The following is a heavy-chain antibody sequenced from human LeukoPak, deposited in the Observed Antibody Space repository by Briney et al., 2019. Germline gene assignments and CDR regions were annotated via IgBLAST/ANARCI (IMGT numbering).Heavy chain of an antibody. CDR3: ARGRSMTTITTGVY. CDR1: GFTFSDYY. D-gene: IGHD4-11*01. J-gene: IGHJ4*02. V-gene: IGHV3-11*04. Sequence: GGSLRLSCAASGFTFSDYYMSWIRQAPGKGLEWVSYISGSSNTIYYADSVKGRFTLSRDNAKNSLYLQINSLRAEDTAVYYCARGRSMTTITTGVYWGQGTLVTVSS. CDR2: ISGSSNTI.